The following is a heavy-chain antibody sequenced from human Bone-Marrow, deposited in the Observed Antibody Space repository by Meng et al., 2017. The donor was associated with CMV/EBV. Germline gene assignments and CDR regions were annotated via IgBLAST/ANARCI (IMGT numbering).Heavy chain of an antibody. V-gene: IGHV3-21*01. J-gene: IGHJ6*02. CDR2: ISSSSSYI. CDR3: ARRITIFGVVRGFGMDV. Sequence: GGSLRLSCAASGFTFSYYAMHWVRQAPGKGLEWVSSISSSSSYIYYADSVKGRFTISRDNAKNSLYLQMNSLRAEDTAVYYCARRITIFGVVRGFGMDVWGQGTTVTVSS. CDR1: GFTFSYYA. D-gene: IGHD3-3*01.